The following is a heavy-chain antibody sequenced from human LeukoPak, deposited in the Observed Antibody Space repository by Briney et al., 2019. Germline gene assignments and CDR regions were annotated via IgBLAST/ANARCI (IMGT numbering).Heavy chain of an antibody. Sequence: ASVKVSCKASGYTFTSYGISWVRQAPGQGLEWMGWISAYNGNTNYAQKLQGRVTMTTDTSTSTAYMELRSLRSDDTAVYYCARALYYYGSGSYYSDAFDIWGQGTMVTVSS. J-gene: IGHJ3*02. V-gene: IGHV1-18*01. CDR3: ARALYYYGSGSYYSDAFDI. CDR1: GYTFTSYG. CDR2: ISAYNGNT. D-gene: IGHD3-10*01.